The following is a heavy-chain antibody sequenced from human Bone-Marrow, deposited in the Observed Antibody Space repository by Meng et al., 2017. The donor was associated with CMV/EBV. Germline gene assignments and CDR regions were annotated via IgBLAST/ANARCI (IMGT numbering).Heavy chain of an antibody. D-gene: IGHD2-2*02. J-gene: IGHJ4*02. Sequence: GESLKISCAASGFTFSSYAMHWVRQAPGKGLEYVSAISSNGGSTYYADSVKGRFTISRDNSKNTLYLQMDSLRAEDMAVHYCARKYCTSTNCYSPYFDYWGQGTLVTVSS. V-gene: IGHV3-64*02. CDR3: ARKYCTSTNCYSPYFDY. CDR1: GFTFSSYA. CDR2: ISSNGGST.